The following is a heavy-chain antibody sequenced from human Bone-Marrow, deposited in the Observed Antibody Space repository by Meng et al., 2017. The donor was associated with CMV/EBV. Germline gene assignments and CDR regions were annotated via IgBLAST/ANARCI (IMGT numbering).Heavy chain of an antibody. J-gene: IGHJ4*02. CDR3: ARDHDIPVLPAPEPGDY. V-gene: IGHV1-18*01. D-gene: IGHD2-2*01. Sequence: ASVKVSCKASGYNFTRHGVSWVRQAPGQGLEWIGWGSPYNGDTNYAQKFQGRVTMTTDTSTSTAFMELRSLTSEDTAMYYCARDHDIPVLPAPEPGDYWGQGTLVTVSS. CDR1: GYNFTRHG. CDR2: GSPYNGDT.